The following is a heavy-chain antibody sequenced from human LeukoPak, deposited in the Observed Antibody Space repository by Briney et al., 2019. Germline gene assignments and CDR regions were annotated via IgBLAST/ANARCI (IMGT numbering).Heavy chain of an antibody. CDR3: AREGRIAVAGTVAYYFDY. CDR1: GFTFSSYG. Sequence: GRSLRLSCAASGFTFSSYGMHWVRQAPGKGLEWVAVIWYDGSNKYYADSVKGRFTISRDNSKNTLYLQMNSLRAEDTAVYYCAREGRIAVAGTVAYYFDYWGQGTLVTVPS. D-gene: IGHD6-19*01. V-gene: IGHV3-33*01. J-gene: IGHJ4*02. CDR2: IWYDGSNK.